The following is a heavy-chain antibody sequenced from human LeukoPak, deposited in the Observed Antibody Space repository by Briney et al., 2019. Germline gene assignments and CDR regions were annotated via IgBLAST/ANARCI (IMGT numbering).Heavy chain of an antibody. CDR1: GYTFTAHY. V-gene: IGHV1-2*02. CDR3: ARDLDTAMVRDY. Sequence: ASVKVSCKASGYTFTAHYMHWVRQAPGQGLEWMGWINPNSGGTNYAQKFQGRVTMTRDTSISTAYMELSRLRSDDTAVYYCARDLDTAMVRDYWGQGTLVTVSS. D-gene: IGHD5-18*01. CDR2: INPNSGGT. J-gene: IGHJ4*02.